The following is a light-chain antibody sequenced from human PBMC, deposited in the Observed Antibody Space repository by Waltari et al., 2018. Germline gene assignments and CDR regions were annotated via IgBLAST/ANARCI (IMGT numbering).Light chain of an antibody. CDR2: EVN. CDR3: CSYAGSSTLV. Sequence: QSALTQPASVSGSPGQSITISCTGTSSDIGGYSIVSWYQHHPAKAPKLMIYEVNKRPSGVSNRFSGSKSGNTASLTISGLQAEDEADYYCCSYAGSSTLVFGGGTKLTVL. J-gene: IGLJ2*01. V-gene: IGLV2-23*02. CDR1: SSDIGGYSI.